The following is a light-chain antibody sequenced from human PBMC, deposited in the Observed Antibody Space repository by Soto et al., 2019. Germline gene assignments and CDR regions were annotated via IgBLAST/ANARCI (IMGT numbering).Light chain of an antibody. J-gene: IGKJ2*01. CDR2: GAS. CDR1: QSVSSSY. V-gene: IGKV3-20*01. Sequence: EIVLTQSPGTLSLSPGERATLSCRASQSVSSSYLAWYQQKPGQAPRLLIYGASSRATGIPDRFSGSGSGTDFTLTISRLEHEGFAVYYCQQYGSSPVTFGQGTKLEIK. CDR3: QQYGSSPVT.